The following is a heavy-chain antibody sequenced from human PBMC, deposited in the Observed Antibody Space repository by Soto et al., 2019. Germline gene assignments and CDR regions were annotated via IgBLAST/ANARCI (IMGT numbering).Heavy chain of an antibody. CDR1: GYTFTSYA. D-gene: IGHD3-10*01. CDR3: ARKRRFGENFDY. V-gene: IGHV1-3*01. Sequence: ASVKVSCKASGYTFTSYAMHWVRQAPGQRLEWMGWINAGNGNTKYSQKFQGRVTITRDTSASTAYMELSSLRSEDTAVYYCARKRRFGENFDYWGQGTLVTVS. CDR2: INAGNGNT. J-gene: IGHJ4*02.